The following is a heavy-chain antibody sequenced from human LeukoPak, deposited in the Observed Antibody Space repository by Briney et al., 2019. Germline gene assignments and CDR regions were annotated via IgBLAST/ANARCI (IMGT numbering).Heavy chain of an antibody. CDR3: ASLSAAAGTWWFDP. CDR1: GFTFSSHW. Sequence: SGGSLRLSCAASGFTFSSHWMSWVRQAPGKGLEWVANIKQDGSEKYYVDSVKGRFTISRDNAKISLYLQMNSLRAEDTAVYYCASLSAAAGTWWFDPWGQGTLVTVSS. V-gene: IGHV3-7*01. CDR2: IKQDGSEK. D-gene: IGHD6-13*01. J-gene: IGHJ5*02.